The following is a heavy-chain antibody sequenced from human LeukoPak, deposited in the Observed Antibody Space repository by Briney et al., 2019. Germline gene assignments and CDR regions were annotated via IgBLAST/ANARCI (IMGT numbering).Heavy chain of an antibody. D-gene: IGHD2-8*01. CDR3: AKDDCTNGVCYNRGLPFDY. CDR2: ISWDGGST. CDR1: GFTFDDYA. Sequence: PGGSLRLSCAASGFTFDDYAMHWVRQAPGKGLEWVSLISWDGGSTYYADSVKGRFTISRDNSKNSLYLQMNSLRAEDTALYYCAKDDCTNGVCYNRGLPFDYWGQGTLVTVSS. J-gene: IGHJ4*02. V-gene: IGHV3-43D*03.